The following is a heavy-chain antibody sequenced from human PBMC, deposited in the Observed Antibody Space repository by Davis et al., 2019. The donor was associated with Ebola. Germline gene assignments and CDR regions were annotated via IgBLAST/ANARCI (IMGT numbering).Heavy chain of an antibody. CDR2: INPISGDT. CDR3: ARDLSYSYYYHYYGMDV. CDR1: DYPFTSYG. D-gene: IGHD3-10*01. V-gene: IGHV1-2*02. Sequence: ASVKVSCKASDYPFTSYGISWVRQAPGQGLEWMGGINPISGDTNYAEIFQGRVTMTRDTSLSTVYMELTSLRSDDTAVYYCARDLSYSYYYHYYGMDVWGQGTTVAVSS. J-gene: IGHJ6*02.